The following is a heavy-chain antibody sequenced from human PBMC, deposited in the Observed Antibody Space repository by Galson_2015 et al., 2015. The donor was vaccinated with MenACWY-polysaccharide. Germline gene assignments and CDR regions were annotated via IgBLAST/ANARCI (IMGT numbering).Heavy chain of an antibody. CDR1: GGSFSTYY. V-gene: IGHV4-34*01. D-gene: IGHD2-2*02. CDR2: INHSGST. J-gene: IGHJ4*02. Sequence: ETLSLTCAVYGGSFSTYYWTWIRQPPGKGLEWIGEINHSGSTNYNKSLKSRVSISVDTPKSQFSLRLNSVTAADTAVYYCAAAGPPSTRCYTDWGQGVLVTVSS. CDR3: AAAGPPSTRCYTD.